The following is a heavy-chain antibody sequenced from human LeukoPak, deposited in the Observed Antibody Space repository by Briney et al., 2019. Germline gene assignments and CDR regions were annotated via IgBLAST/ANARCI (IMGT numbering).Heavy chain of an antibody. CDR1: GFTFSSHA. V-gene: IGHV3-30*04. D-gene: IGHD2-2*01. CDR3: ARRAGAAMYIDY. Sequence: PGRSLRLSCAASGFTFSSHAMHWVRQAPGKGLEWVAVISYDGSNKYYADSVKGRFTISRDNSKNTLYLQMNSLRAEDTAVYYCARRAGAAMYIDYWGQGTLVTVSS. CDR2: ISYDGSNK. J-gene: IGHJ4*02.